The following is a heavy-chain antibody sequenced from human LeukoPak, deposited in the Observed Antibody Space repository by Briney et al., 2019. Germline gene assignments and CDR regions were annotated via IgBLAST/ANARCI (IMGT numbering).Heavy chain of an antibody. J-gene: IGHJ4*02. CDR1: GIAFSNAW. Sequence: GGSLRLSCAASGIAFSNAWMNWVRQAPGKGLEWVSGISGSGASTYYADSVRGRFTISRDNSNNTLYLQMNSLRAEDTAVYYCVKDRSSAWYAGGFDYWGQGTLVTVSS. CDR3: VKDRSSAWYAGGFDY. V-gene: IGHV3-23*01. D-gene: IGHD6-19*01. CDR2: ISGSGAST.